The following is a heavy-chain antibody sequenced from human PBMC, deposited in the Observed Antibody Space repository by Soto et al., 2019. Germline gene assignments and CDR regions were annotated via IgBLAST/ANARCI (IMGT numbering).Heavy chain of an antibody. CDR1: GGSISSYY. Sequence: SETLSLTCTVSGGSISSYYWSWIRQPPGKGLEWIGYIYYSGSTNYNPSLKSRVTISVDTSKNQFSLKLSSVTAADTAVYYCARDGSGMGRSSSWFLAYYYGMDIWGQGNTVTVSS. CDR2: IYYSGST. CDR3: ARDGSGMGRSSSWFLAYYYGMDI. D-gene: IGHD6-13*01. J-gene: IGHJ6*02. V-gene: IGHV4-59*01.